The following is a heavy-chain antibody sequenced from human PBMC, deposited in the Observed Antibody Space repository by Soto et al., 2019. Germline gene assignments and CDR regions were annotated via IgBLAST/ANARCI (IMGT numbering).Heavy chain of an antibody. CDR1: GFTFSSYW. J-gene: IGHJ5*02. CDR2: IKQDGSEK. Sequence: EVQLVESGGGLVQPGGSLRLSCAASGFTFSSYWMSWVRQAPGKGLEWVANIKQDGSEKYYVDSVKGRFTISRDNAKNSLYLQMNSLRAEDTAMYYCARALVVPAAIPLNWFDPSGQGTLVTVSS. V-gene: IGHV3-7*03. D-gene: IGHD2-2*02. CDR3: ARALVVPAAIPLNWFDP.